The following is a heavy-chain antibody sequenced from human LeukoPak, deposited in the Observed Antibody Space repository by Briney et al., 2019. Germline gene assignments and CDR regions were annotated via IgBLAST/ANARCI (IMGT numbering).Heavy chain of an antibody. CDR1: GFTLSTYS. CDR3: ARRVGVNFDY. D-gene: IGHD1-26*01. CDR2: ISRSSSYI. J-gene: IGHJ4*02. Sequence: GGSLRLSCAVGGFTLSTYSMNWVRQAPGKGLEWVSFISRSSSYIYYADSVKGRFTIYSDNAKNSLYLQINSLRDEDTAVYYCARRVGVNFDYWGQGTLVTVSS. V-gene: IGHV3-21*01.